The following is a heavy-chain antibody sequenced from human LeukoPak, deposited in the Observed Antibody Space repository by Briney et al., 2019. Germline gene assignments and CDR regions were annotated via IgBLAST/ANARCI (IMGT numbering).Heavy chain of an antibody. V-gene: IGHV3-21*01. Sequence: GGSLRLSCAASGFTFSSYSMNWVRKAPGKGLEWVSSISSSSSYIYYADSVKGRFTISRDNAKNSLYLQMNSLRAEDTAVYYCARGLLFYYGSGSYYESGDSYYYYGMDVWGKGTTVTVSS. D-gene: IGHD3-10*01. CDR1: GFTFSSYS. CDR3: ARGLLFYYGSGSYYESGDSYYYYGMDV. CDR2: ISSSSSYI. J-gene: IGHJ6*04.